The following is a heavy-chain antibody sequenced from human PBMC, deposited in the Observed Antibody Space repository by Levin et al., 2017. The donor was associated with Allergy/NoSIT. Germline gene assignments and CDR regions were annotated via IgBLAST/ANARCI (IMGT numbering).Heavy chain of an antibody. Sequence: QAGGSLRLSCAASGFTFGSYAMSWVRQAPGKGLEWVSAITGSGDSTHYSDSVKGRFTISRDNSKNTLYLQMNSLRAEDTAAYYCAKGYCHGGTCYSGWFDPWGQGTQVTVSS. J-gene: IGHJ5*02. V-gene: IGHV3-23*01. CDR2: ITGSGDST. CDR3: AKGYCHGGTCYSGWFDP. CDR1: GFTFGSYA. D-gene: IGHD2-15*01.